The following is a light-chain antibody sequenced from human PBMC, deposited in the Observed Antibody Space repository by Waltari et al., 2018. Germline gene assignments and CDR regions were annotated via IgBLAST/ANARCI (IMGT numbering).Light chain of an antibody. CDR3: LISYSGVGV. CDR1: AGAVTSGLY. J-gene: IGLJ3*02. CDR2: DKS. V-gene: IGLV7-46*01. Sequence: QAVVTQEPSLTVSPGGTVTLTFGSSAGAVTSGLYPYWFQQKPGQPPRTLIYDKSNKHSWKPARFSGSLLGGKAALTLSGAQPEDEAEYYCLISYSGVGVFGGGTKLTVL.